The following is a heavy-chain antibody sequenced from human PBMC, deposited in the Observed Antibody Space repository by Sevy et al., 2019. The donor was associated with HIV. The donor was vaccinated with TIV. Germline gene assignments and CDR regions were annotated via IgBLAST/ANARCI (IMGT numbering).Heavy chain of an antibody. CDR1: GLSVSDNY. V-gene: IGHV3-66*01. CDR2: IYSDGRT. J-gene: IGHJ6*04. Sequence: GGSLRLSCAASGLSVSDNYMNWVRQAPGKGLELVSVIYSDGRTYYADSVKGRFTISRDNSKNTLYFHMNNLRPEDTVVFYWARNRYWRARVYYSYYHGMDVGGKGTAVTASS. CDR3: ARNRYWRARVYYSYYHGMDV. D-gene: IGHD3-16*02.